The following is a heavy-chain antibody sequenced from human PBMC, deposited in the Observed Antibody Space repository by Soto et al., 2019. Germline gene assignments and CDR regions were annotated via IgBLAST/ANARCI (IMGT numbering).Heavy chain of an antibody. V-gene: IGHV4-39*07. J-gene: IGHJ5*02. CDR1: GGSISSSIYY. D-gene: IGHD6-19*01. Sequence: SETLSLTCTVSGGSISSSIYYGGWIRQPPGKGLEWIGNIYYSGSTNYNPSLKSRVTISVDTSKNQFSLKLSSVTAADTAVYYCAREGAVAGTLASSWFDPWGQGTLVTVSS. CDR3: AREGAVAGTLASSWFDP. CDR2: IYYSGST.